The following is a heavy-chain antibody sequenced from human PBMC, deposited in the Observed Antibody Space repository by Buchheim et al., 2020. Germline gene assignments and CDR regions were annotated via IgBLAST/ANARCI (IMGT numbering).Heavy chain of an antibody. Sequence: EAQLLESGGGLVQPGGSLRLSCAVSGFTFSNSAMTWVRQAPGKGLEWVSAISRSGDTTYYADSVMGRFTISRDTSKTTTYLQMSSLRVDDTAVYYCAKEEVPNDYWGLGTL. CDR3: AKEEVPNDY. CDR1: GFTFSNSA. CDR2: ISRSGDTT. J-gene: IGHJ4*02. V-gene: IGHV3-23*01.